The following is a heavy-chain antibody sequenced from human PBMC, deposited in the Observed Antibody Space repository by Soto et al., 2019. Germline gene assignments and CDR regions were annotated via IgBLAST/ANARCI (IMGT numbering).Heavy chain of an antibody. D-gene: IGHD3-10*01. J-gene: IGHJ6*02. CDR1: GGSISSGDYY. CDR2: IYYSGST. CDR3: ASISVRNYYYGMDV. Sequence: PSETLSLTCTVSGGSISSGDYYWSWIRQPPGKGLEWIGYIYYSGSTYYNPSLKSRVTISVDTSKNQFSLKLSSVTAADTAVYYCASISVRNYYYGMDVWGQGTTVTVSS. V-gene: IGHV4-30-4*01.